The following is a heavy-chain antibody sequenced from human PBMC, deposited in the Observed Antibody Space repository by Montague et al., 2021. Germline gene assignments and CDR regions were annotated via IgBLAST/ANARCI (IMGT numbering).Heavy chain of an antibody. CDR2: IKPDGSFI. CDR3: VRDQVDYYDSPGDDFDY. D-gene: IGHD3-22*01. V-gene: IGHV3-74*01. CDR1: GFTFSRYW. Sequence: SLRLSCAASGFTFSRYWMHWVRQVPGKGLVWVSRIKPDGSFISYADSAKGRFIISRDNAKNTLSLQMNSLRADDTAVYYCVRDQVDYYDSPGDDFDYWGQGTLVTVSS. J-gene: IGHJ4*02.